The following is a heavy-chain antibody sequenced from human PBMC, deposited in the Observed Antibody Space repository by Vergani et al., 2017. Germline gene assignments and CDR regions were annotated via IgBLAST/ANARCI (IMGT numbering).Heavy chain of an antibody. CDR2: IYPGDSDT. Sequence: EVQLVQSGAEVKKPGESLKISCKGSGYSFTSYWIGWVRQMPGKGLEWMGIIYPGDSDTRYSPSFQGQVTISADKSISTAYLQWSSLKASDTAMYYCASQSEMATITSYYYYYMDVWGKGTTVTVSS. CDR3: ASQSEMATITSYYYYYMDV. CDR1: GYSFTSYW. D-gene: IGHD5-24*01. V-gene: IGHV5-51*01. J-gene: IGHJ6*03.